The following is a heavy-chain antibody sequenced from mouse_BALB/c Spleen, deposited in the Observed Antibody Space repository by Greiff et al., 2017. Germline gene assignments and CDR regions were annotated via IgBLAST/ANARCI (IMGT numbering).Heavy chain of an antibody. V-gene: IGHV2-2*02. Sequence: VQLQQSGPGLVQPSQSLSITCTVSGFSLTSYGVHWVRQSPGKGLEWMGVIWSGGSTDYNAAFISRLSISKDNSKCQVFFKMNSLQANDTAIYYCARRDYDYFDYWGQGTTLTVSS. D-gene: IGHD2-4*01. CDR1: GFSLTSYG. CDR3: ARRDYDYFDY. J-gene: IGHJ2*01. CDR2: IWSGGST.